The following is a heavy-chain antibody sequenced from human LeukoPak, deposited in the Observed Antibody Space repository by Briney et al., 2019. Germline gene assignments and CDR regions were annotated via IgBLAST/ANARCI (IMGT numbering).Heavy chain of an antibody. CDR3: ARDGGGLLFDP. Sequence: TTSQTLSLTCTVSGGSISSGDYYWNWIHQPPGKGLEWIGYIYYSGSTYYNPSLRSRVTISVDTSNNHFSLKLSSVTAADTAVYYCARDGGGLLFDPWGQGTLVTVSS. CDR2: IYYSGST. J-gene: IGHJ5*02. V-gene: IGHV4-30-4*08. CDR1: GGSISSGDYY. D-gene: IGHD2-21*02.